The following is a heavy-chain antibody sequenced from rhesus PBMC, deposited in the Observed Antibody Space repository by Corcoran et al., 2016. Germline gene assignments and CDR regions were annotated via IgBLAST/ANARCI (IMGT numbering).Heavy chain of an antibody. Sequence: QVQLQESGPGLVKPSETLSLTCAVSGYSISGNYWSWIRQPPGKGLEWIGYIDGSSGSNYYNPSLKRRVTISTDSSKNQFSLKRSSGTAADTAGYYCARDRGADYCDYWGQGVLVTVSS. CDR2: IDGSSGSN. CDR3: ARDRGADYCDY. D-gene: IGHD3-34*01. J-gene: IGHJ4*01. V-gene: IGHV4-165*01. CDR1: GYSISGNY.